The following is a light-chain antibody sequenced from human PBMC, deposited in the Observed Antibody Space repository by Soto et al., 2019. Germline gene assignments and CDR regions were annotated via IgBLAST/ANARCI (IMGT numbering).Light chain of an antibody. J-gene: IGKJ1*01. CDR1: QSVSSSF. CDR3: QKYDNSPGT. CDR2: GAS. Sequence: EIVLTQSPGTLSLSPGERATLSCRASQSVSSSFLAWYQQKPGQAPRLLIYGASSRATGIPDRFSGSGSGTDFPLTISRLEPEDFAVYYCQKYDNSPGTFDHGTKGEIK. V-gene: IGKV3-20*01.